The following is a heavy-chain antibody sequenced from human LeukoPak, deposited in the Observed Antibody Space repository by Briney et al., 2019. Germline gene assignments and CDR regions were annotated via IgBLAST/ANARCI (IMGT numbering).Heavy chain of an antibody. CDR2: ISYDGSNK. CDR1: GFTFSSYA. J-gene: IGHJ6*02. V-gene: IGHV3-30-3*01. Sequence: QPGGSLRLSCAASGFTFSSYAMNWVRQAPGKGLEWVAVISYDGSNKYYADSVKGRFTISRDNSKNTLYLQMNSLRAEDTAVYYCARKSVYYYGMDVWAKGPRSPSP. CDR3: ARKSVYYYGMDV.